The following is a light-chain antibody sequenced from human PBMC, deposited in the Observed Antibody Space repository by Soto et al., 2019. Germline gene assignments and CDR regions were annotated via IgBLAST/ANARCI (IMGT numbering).Light chain of an antibody. CDR3: XQXSSWVT. V-gene: IGKV3-15*01. CDR2: GAS. Sequence: PGDTATLSCRASQSITSNLAWYQQKPGQPPRLLIYGASTRATGIPARFSGSGSGTEFTLTISSLQSEDFAVYYCXQXSSWVTFGGGTQLEIE. CDR1: QSITSN. J-gene: IGKJ4*01.